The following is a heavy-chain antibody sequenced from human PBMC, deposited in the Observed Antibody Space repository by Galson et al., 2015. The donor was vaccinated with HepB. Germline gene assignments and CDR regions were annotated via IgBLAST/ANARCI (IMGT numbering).Heavy chain of an antibody. J-gene: IGHJ4*02. V-gene: IGHV1-2*02. Sequence: SVKVSCKASGYTFTGYYMHWVRQAPGQGLEWVGWINPNSGFTDYAQRFQGRVTMTRDTSVTTAYMELSSLRSDDTALYYCARDHCSSFTCPGPIDYWGQGTLVTVSS. CDR1: GYTFTGYY. D-gene: IGHD2-2*01. CDR2: INPNSGFT. CDR3: ARDHCSSFTCPGPIDY.